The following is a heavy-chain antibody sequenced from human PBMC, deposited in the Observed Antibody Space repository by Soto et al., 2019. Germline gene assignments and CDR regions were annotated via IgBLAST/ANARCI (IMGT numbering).Heavy chain of an antibody. CDR3: ARAWWPQLQNHYYYCGTDV. V-gene: IGHV3-7*01. J-gene: IGHJ6*02. Sequence: GFTFSSYWMSWVRQAPGKGLEWVANIKLDGSEKDYVDSGKGRFTISRDNAKNSLYLQLNSLRAEDTAVCYCARAWWPQLQNHYYYCGTDVRRQGTPVTAS. CDR1: GFTFSSYW. CDR2: IKLDGSEK. D-gene: IGHD2-2*01.